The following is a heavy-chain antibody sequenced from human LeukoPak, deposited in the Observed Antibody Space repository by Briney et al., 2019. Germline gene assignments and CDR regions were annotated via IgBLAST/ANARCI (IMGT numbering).Heavy chain of an antibody. Sequence: GASVKVSCKVSGYTLTELSMHWVRQAPGKGLEWMGGFDPEDGETIYAQKFQGRVTMTEDTSTDTAYMELSSLRSEDTAVYYCATVSSNYYYYYMDVWGKGTTVTVSS. CDR1: GYTLTELS. CDR3: ATVSSNYYYYYMDV. D-gene: IGHD3-3*02. CDR2: FDPEDGET. J-gene: IGHJ6*03. V-gene: IGHV1-24*01.